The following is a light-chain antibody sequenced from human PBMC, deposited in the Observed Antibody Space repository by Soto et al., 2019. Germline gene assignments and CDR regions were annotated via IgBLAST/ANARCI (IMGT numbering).Light chain of an antibody. CDR2: EVS. CDR1: SSDVGGFNF. Sequence: QSVLTQPPSASRSPGESVTISCTGTSSDVGGFNFVSWYQQHPGKVPKLVIYEVSKRPSGVPDRFSGSKSGDTASLTVSGLQPEDEADYYCCSYAGSKHFAFGSGTKVTVL. V-gene: IGLV2-8*01. J-gene: IGLJ1*01. CDR3: CSYAGSKHFA.